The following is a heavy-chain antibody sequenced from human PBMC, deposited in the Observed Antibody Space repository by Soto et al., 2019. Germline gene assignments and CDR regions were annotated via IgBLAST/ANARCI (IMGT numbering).Heavy chain of an antibody. CDR2: IDPSSGTT. D-gene: IGHD2-15*01. Sequence: ASVKVSCKPSGYSFSNFYVHWVRQAPGQGLEWMGIIDPSSGTTSYTQKFQERVTMTRDTSMSTVYMELSRLRSEDTAVYYCARGAVVVPNGLISGMDVWGLGTTVTVSS. CDR1: GYSFSNFY. CDR3: ARGAVVVPNGLISGMDV. V-gene: IGHV1-46*01. J-gene: IGHJ6*02.